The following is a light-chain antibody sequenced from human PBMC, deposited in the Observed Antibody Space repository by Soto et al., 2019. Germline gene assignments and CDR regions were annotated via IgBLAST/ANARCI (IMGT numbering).Light chain of an antibody. V-gene: IGLV2-14*03. Sequence: QSALTQPASVSGSPGQSITISCTGTSRDVGGYNYVSWYQHHPGKAPKVMIYDVSNRPSGVSNRFSGSKSGDTASLTISGLQAEDEGYYYCSSYTSSSTLVFGGGTQLTVL. CDR2: DVS. J-gene: IGLJ2*01. CDR3: SSYTSSSTLV. CDR1: SRDVGGYNY.